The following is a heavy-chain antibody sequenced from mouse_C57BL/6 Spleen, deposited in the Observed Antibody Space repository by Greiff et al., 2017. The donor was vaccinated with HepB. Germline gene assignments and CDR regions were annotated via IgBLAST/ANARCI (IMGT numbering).Heavy chain of an antibody. Sequence: QVQLQQPGAELVKPGASVKMSCKASGYTFTSYWITWVKQRPGQGLEWIGDIYPGSGSTNYNEKFKSKATLTVDTSSSTAYMQLSSLTSEDAAVYYCARYCDDDDGPWYIDVWGTGTTVTVSS. CDR1: GYTFTSYW. CDR3: ARYCDDDDGPWYIDV. D-gene: IGHD2-4*01. CDR2: IYPGSGST. V-gene: IGHV1-55*01. J-gene: IGHJ1*03.